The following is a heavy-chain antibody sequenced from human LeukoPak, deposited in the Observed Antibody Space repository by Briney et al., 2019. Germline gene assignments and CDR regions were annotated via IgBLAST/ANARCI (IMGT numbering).Heavy chain of an antibody. CDR3: TRESGPYCPFGY. CDR2: ISLTGRT. CDR1: GGSITSTNW. D-gene: IGHD1-26*01. J-gene: IGHJ4*02. V-gene: IGHV4-4*02. Sequence: SETLSLTCGVSGGSITSTNWWSWVRQPPGQGLERIGEISLTGRTNYNPSLIGRVIMSLDESRNHLSLTLTSVTAADTAMYYCTRESGPYCPFGYWGQGTLVVVPS.